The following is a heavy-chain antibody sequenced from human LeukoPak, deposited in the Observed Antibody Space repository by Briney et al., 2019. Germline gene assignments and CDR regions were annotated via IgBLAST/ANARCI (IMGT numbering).Heavy chain of an antibody. CDR3: ARPRPHYYDSSGYNDAFDI. D-gene: IGHD3-22*01. CDR2: INPNSGGT. V-gene: IGHV1-2*02. J-gene: IGHJ3*02. Sequence: ASVKVSCKASGYTFTGYYMHWVRQAPGQGLEWMGWINPNSGGTNYAQKFQGRATMTRDTSISTAYMELRSLRSDDTAVYYCARPRPHYYDSSGYNDAFDIWGQGTMVTVSS. CDR1: GYTFTGYY.